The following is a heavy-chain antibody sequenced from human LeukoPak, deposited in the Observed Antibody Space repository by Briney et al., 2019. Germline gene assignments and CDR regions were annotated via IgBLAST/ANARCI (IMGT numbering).Heavy chain of an antibody. D-gene: IGHD3/OR15-3a*01. CDR1: GFTFSSYA. CDR3: AKGTGYYMRDSFDY. Sequence: PGGSLRLSCAASGFTFSSYAMSWVRQAPGKGLEWVSSISGSGGSKYYADSVKGRFTISRDNSKNTVYLQMSSLRAEDTAVYYCAKGTGYYMRDSFDYWGQGTLVTVSS. J-gene: IGHJ4*02. V-gene: IGHV3-23*01. CDR2: ISGSGGSK.